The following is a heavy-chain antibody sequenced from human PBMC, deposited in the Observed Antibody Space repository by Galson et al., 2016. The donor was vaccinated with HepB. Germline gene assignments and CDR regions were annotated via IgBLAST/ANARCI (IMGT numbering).Heavy chain of an antibody. J-gene: IGHJ4*02. CDR2: FDPDDNDT. V-gene: IGHV1-24*01. D-gene: IGHD3-10*01. CDR1: GYTLTQLS. CDR3: ATAFSFSAGVYFDN. Sequence: SVKVSCKVSGYTLTQLSIHWVRQAAGKGLEWIGGFDPDDNDTIYAEKFQGRATMTVVTNTDTAYMGLSGLRSEDTAVYYCATAFSFSAGVYFDNWGQGSLVTVSS.